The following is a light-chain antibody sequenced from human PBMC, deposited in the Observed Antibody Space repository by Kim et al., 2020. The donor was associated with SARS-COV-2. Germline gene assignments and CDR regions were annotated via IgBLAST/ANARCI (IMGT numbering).Light chain of an antibody. CDR1: NIENKD. V-gene: IGLV3-9*01. CDR3: QMWDNSVV. CDR2: RDT. Sequence: SYELTQPLSVSVALGQTARISCEGNNIENKDVHWYQQKPGQAPVLVIYRDTNRPSGIPERLSGSKSGNTATLTISRAQAGDEADFYCQMWDNSVVFGGGT. J-gene: IGLJ2*01.